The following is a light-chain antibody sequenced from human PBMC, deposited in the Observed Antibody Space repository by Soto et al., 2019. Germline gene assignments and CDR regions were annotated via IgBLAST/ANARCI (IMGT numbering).Light chain of an antibody. CDR2: DNN. Sequence: QSVLTQPPSVSAAPGQKVTISCSGSSSNIGNNYVSWYQQLPGTAPKLLIYDNNKRPSGIPDRFSGSKSGTSATLGITGLQTGDEADYYCGTWENSLSAVFGGGTQLTVL. V-gene: IGLV1-51*01. CDR1: SSNIGNNY. J-gene: IGLJ2*01. CDR3: GTWENSLSAV.